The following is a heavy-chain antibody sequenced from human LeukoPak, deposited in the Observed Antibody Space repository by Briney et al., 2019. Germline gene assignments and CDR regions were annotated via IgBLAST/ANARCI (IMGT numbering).Heavy chain of an antibody. D-gene: IGHD2-8*01. CDR1: GDSVSSNSAA. V-gene: IGHV6-1*01. CDR2: TYYRSKWYS. J-gene: IGHJ4*02. CDR3: ARDTVLMVYAMGEFDY. Sequence: KLSQTLSLTCAISGDSVSSNSAAWNWIRQSPSRGLEWLGRTYYRSKWYSDYAVSVKSRITINPDTSKNQFPLQLNSVTPEDTAVYYCARDTVLMVYAMGEFDYWGQGTLVTVSS.